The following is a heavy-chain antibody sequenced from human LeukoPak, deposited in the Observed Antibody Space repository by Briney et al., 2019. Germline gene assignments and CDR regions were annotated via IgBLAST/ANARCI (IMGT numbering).Heavy chain of an antibody. CDR3: AKGVAGSYNWFDP. V-gene: IGHV5-51*01. J-gene: IGHJ5*02. CDR2: IYPGDSDT. Sequence: GESLQISCQGSGYSFTSYWIGWVRQMPGKGLEWMGIIYPGDSDTRYSPSFQGQVTISADKSISTAYLQRSSLKASDTAMYYCAKGVAGSYNWFDPWGQGTLVTVSS. CDR1: GYSFTSYW. D-gene: IGHD6-19*01.